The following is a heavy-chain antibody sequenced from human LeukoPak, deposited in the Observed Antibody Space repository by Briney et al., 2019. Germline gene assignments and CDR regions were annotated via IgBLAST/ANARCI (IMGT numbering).Heavy chain of an antibody. CDR2: INHSGST. CDR1: GGSFSGYY. J-gene: IGHJ4*02. V-gene: IGHV4-34*09. CDR3: AREDYGGTFDY. D-gene: IGHD4-17*01. Sequence: SETLSLTCAVYGGSFSGYYWSWIRQPPGKGLEWIGGINHSGSTNYNPSLKSRLTFSLDTSKNQFFLNLTSVTAGDTAVYHCAREDYGGTFDYWGQGSLVTVSS.